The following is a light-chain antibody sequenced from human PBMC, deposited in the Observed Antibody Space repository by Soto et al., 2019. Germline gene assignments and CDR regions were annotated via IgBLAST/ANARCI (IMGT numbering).Light chain of an antibody. CDR3: QQYNGYPHT. V-gene: IGKV1-5*03. J-gene: IGKJ2*01. CDR2: KAS. Sequence: DIQMTQSPSTLSASVGDRVTLTCRASQSISNWLAWYQQKPGQAPKLLIYKASSLRNGVPSRFSGSGSGTEFTLTIYSLQPDDFASYYCQQYNGYPHTFGQGTKLEIK. CDR1: QSISNW.